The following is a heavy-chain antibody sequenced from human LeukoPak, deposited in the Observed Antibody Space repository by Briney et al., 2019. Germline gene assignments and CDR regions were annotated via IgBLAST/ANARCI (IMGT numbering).Heavy chain of an antibody. CDR1: GYTFTGYY. Sequence: ASVKVSCKASGYTFTGYYMHWVRQAPGQGLEWMGWINPNSGGTNYAQKFQGRVTMTRDTSISTAYMELSRLRSDDTAVYYCARERIAAAGHNWFDPWAREPWSPSPQ. D-gene: IGHD6-13*01. CDR2: INPNSGGT. CDR3: ARERIAAAGHNWFDP. V-gene: IGHV1-2*02. J-gene: IGHJ5*02.